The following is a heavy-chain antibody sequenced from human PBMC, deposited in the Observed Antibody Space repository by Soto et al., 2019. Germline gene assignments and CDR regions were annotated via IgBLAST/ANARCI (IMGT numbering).Heavy chain of an antibody. J-gene: IGHJ4*02. CDR1: GFIFSSYA. V-gene: IGHV3-23*01. D-gene: IGHD6-13*01. CDR3: ARRSSSWYFDY. Sequence: PGGSLRLSCAASGFIFSSYAMNWVRQAPGKGLEWVSVISGSDGSTYYADSVKGRFTISRDNSKNTLNLQMNSLRAEDTAVYYCARRSSSWYFDYWGQGTLVTVSS. CDR2: ISGSDGST.